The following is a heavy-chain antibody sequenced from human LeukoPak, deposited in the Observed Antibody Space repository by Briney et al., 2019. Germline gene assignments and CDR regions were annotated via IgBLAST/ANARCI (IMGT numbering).Heavy chain of an antibody. D-gene: IGHD5-12*01. J-gene: IGHJ6*02. CDR1: GFTFSSYW. Sequence: GGSLRLSCAASGFTFSSYWMHWVRQAPGKGLVWVSRINSDGSSTSYADSVKGRFTISRGNAKNTLYLQMNSLRAEDTAVYYCARVPRGYSGYDFYYYGMDVWGQGTTVTVSS. CDR2: INSDGSST. CDR3: ARVPRGYSGYDFYYYGMDV. V-gene: IGHV3-74*01.